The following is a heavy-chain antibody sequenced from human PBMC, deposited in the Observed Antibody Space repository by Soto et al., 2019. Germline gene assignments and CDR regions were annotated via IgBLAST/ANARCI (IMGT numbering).Heavy chain of an antibody. CDR2: IYYSGST. J-gene: IGHJ6*02. V-gene: IGHV4-39*01. D-gene: IGHD2-15*01. Sequence: QLQLQESGPGLVKPSETLSLTCTVSGGSISSSSYYWGWIRQPPGKGLEWIGSIYYSGSTYYNPSLTSRVTISVDTSKNQFSLKLSSVTAADTAVYYCASPTGYYYYYGMDVWGQGTTVTVSS. CDR3: ASPTGYYYYYGMDV. CDR1: GGSISSSSYY.